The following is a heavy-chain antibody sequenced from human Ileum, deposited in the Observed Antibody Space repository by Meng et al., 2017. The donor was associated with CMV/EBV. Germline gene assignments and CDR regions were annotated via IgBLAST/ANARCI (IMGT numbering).Heavy chain of an antibody. D-gene: IGHD1-1*01. CDR2: IYYIGST. CDR3: ARLPTTGTGSDYYYYGMDV. J-gene: IGHJ6*02. V-gene: IGHV4-59*01. Sequence: SETLSLTCTVSGGSISSYYWSWIRQPPGKGLEWIGYIYYIGSTNYNPSLKSRVTISVDTSKNQFSLKLSSVTAADTAMYYCARLPTTGTGSDYYYYGMDVWGQGTTVTVSS. CDR1: GGSISSYY.